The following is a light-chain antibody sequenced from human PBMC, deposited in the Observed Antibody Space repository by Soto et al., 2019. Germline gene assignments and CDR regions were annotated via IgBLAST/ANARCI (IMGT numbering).Light chain of an antibody. CDR2: DVS. CDR1: SSDVGGYNY. V-gene: IGLV2-14*01. CDR3: SSYTSSSTRV. Sequence: SALTQPAYVSGSPGQSITISCTGTSSDVGGYNYVSWYQQHPGKAPKLMIYDVSNRPSGVSNRFSGSKSGNTASLTISGLQAEDEADYYCSSYTSSSTRVFGTGTKVT. J-gene: IGLJ1*01.